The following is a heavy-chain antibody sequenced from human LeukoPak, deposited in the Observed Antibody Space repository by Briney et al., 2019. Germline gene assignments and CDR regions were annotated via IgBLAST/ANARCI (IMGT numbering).Heavy chain of an antibody. Sequence: SETLSLTCTVSGGSISSGGYYWSWIRQHPGKGLEWIGYIYYSGSTYYNPSLESRVTISVDTSKNQFSLKLSSVTAADTAVYYCARVSGGRENWFDPWGQGTLVTVSS. J-gene: IGHJ5*02. CDR1: GGSISSGGYY. V-gene: IGHV4-31*03. CDR3: ARVSGGRENWFDP. CDR2: IYYSGST. D-gene: IGHD2-15*01.